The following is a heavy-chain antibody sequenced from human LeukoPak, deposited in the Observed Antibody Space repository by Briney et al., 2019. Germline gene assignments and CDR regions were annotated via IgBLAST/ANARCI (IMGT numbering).Heavy chain of an antibody. CDR1: GYTFTGHY. CDR2: INPNSGGT. J-gene: IGHJ4*02. V-gene: IGHV1-2*02. D-gene: IGHD1-26*01. Sequence: APVKVSCKASGYTFTGHYMHWVRQAPGQGLEWMGWINPNSGGTNYAQKFRGRVTMTRDTSISTAYMELSRLRSDDTAVYYCARDSSPWELLRHFDYWGQGTLVTVSS. CDR3: ARDSSPWELLRHFDY.